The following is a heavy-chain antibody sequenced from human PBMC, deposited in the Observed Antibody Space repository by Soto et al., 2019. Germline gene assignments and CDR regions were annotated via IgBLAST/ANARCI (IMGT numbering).Heavy chain of an antibody. D-gene: IGHD3-3*01. CDR1: GGTFSSYA. CDR3: ASGYDFRFYYFDY. CDR2: IIPIFGTA. J-gene: IGHJ4*02. V-gene: IGHV1-69*13. Sequence: AASVKVSCKASGGTFSSYAISWVRQAPGQGLEWMGGIIPIFGTANYAQKFQGRVTITADESTSTAYMELSSLRSEDTAVYYCASGYDFRFYYFDYWGQGTLVTVSS.